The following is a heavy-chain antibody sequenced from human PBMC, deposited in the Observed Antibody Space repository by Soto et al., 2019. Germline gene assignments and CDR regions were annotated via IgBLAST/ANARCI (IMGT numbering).Heavy chain of an antibody. CDR2: IYYSGST. D-gene: IGHD3-10*01. J-gene: IGHJ6*03. V-gene: IGHV4-59*08. CDR3: ARHRFERDYQGPYYYYYYMDV. Sequence: PSETLSLTCTVSGGSISSYYWSWIRQPPGKGLEWIGYIYYSGSTNYNPSLKSRVTISVDTSKNQFSLKLSSVTAADTAVYYCARHRFERDYQGPYYYYYYMDVWGKGTTVTVSS. CDR1: GGSISSYY.